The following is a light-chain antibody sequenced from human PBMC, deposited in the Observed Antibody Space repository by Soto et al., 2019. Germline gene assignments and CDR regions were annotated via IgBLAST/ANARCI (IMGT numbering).Light chain of an antibody. V-gene: IGLV2-8*01. Sequence: QSVLTQPPSASGSPGQSVTISCTGTSSDVGGYNYVSWYQQEPGKAPKLMIYEVTKRPSGVPDRFSGSKSGNTASLTVSGLQAGDEADYYYCSSYSGTNNNYVFGNGTKVTV. CDR2: EVT. CDR3: SSYSGTNNNYV. CDR1: SSDVGGYNY. J-gene: IGLJ1*01.